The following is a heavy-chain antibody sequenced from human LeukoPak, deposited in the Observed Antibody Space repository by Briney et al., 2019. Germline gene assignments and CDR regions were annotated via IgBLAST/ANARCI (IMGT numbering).Heavy chain of an antibody. CDR3: ARVNVLWWSSFDY. J-gene: IGHJ4*02. CDR2: IRYDGSNK. CDR1: GFTFSSYG. Sequence: PGGSLRLSCAASGFTFSSYGMHRVRQAPGKGLEWVAFIRYDGSNKYYADSVKGRFTISRDNAKNSLYLQMNSLRAEDTAVYYCARVNVLWWSSFDYWGQGTLVTVSS. V-gene: IGHV3-30*02. D-gene: IGHD2-21*01.